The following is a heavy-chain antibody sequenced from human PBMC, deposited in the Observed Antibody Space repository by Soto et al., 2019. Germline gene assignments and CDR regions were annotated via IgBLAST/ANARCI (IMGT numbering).Heavy chain of an antibody. CDR1: GDSISNDNW. CDR3: ARVEHNSGWRIFDY. V-gene: IGHV4-4*02. CDR2: IYHSGRT. Sequence: QVQLQESGPGLVKPSGPLSLSCAVSGDSISNDNWWSWIRQPPGKGLEWIGDIYHSGRTNYSPSLRSRVTMSVDTSKNHFSLRLESVTAADTAFYFCARVEHNSGWRIFDYWGQGSLITVSS. D-gene: IGHD6-19*01. J-gene: IGHJ4*02.